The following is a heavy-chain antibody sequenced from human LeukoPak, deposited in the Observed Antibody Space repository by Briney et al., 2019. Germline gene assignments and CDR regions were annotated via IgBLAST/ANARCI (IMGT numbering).Heavy chain of an antibody. CDR3: ARGTHGDYYGSGSYSYYFDY. CDR1: GYTFTGYY. Sequence: ASVKVSCKASGYTFTGYYMHWVRQAPGQGLEWMGWINPNSGGTNYAQKFQGRVTMTRDTSISTAYMELSRLRSDDTAVYYCARGTHGDYYGSGSYSYYFDYWGQGTLVTVSS. J-gene: IGHJ4*02. CDR2: INPNSGGT. V-gene: IGHV1-2*02. D-gene: IGHD3-10*01.